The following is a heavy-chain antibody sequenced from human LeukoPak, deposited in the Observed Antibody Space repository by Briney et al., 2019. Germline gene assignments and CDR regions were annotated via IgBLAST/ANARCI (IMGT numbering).Heavy chain of an antibody. D-gene: IGHD3-22*01. J-gene: IGHJ4*02. V-gene: IGHV3-21*01. CDR1: GFTFSSYE. CDR3: ARGPYYYDSSGCFDY. Sequence: GGSLRLSCAASGFTFSSYEMNWVRQAPGKGLEGVSSISSSSSYIYYADSVKGRFTISRDNAKNSLYLQMNSLRAEDTAVYYCARGPYYYDSSGCFDYWGQGTLVSVSS. CDR2: ISSSSSYI.